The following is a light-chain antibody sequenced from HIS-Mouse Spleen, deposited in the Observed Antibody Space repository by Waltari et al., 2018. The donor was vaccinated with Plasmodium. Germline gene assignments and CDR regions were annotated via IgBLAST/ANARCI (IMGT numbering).Light chain of an antibody. CDR3: GTWDSSLSAGVV. J-gene: IGLJ2*01. CDR2: DNN. V-gene: IGLV1-51*01. CDR1: SSNIGNNY. Sequence: QSVLTQPPSVSAAPGQKVTISCSGSSSNIGNNYVSWYQQLPGTAPKLLIYDNNKRPPGIPDRFSGPKSGTSATLGITGLQTGDEADYYCGTWDSSLSAGVVFGGGTKLTVL.